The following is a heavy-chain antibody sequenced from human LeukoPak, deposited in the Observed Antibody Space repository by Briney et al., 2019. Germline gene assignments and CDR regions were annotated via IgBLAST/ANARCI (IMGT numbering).Heavy chain of an antibody. D-gene: IGHD6-19*01. J-gene: IGHJ4*02. CDR3: ARNDGRPTYSSGWANDY. CDR2: IIPIFGTA. V-gene: IGHV1-69*13. Sequence: EASVKVSCKASGGTFSSYAISWVRQAPGQGLEWMGGIIPIFGTANYAQKFQGRVTITADESTSTAYVELSSLRSEDTAVYYCARNDGRPTYSSGWANDYWGQGTLVTVSS. CDR1: GGTFSSYA.